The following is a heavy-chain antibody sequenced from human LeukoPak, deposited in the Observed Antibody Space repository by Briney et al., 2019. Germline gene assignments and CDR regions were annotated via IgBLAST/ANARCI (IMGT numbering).Heavy chain of an antibody. CDR3: ARGGADIVVVPAAMGSSYFRSYYMDV. CDR1: GGSISSGSYY. CDR2: IYTSGST. J-gene: IGHJ6*03. V-gene: IGHV4-61*02. D-gene: IGHD2-2*01. Sequence: PSQTLSLTCTVSGGSISSGSYYWSWIRQPAGKGLEWIGRIYTSGSTNYNPSLKSRVTISVDTSKNQFSLKLSSVTAADTAVYYCARGGADIVVVPAAMGSSYFRSYYMDVWGKGTTVTISS.